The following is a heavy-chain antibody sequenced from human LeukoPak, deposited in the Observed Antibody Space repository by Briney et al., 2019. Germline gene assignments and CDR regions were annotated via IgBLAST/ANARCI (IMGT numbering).Heavy chain of an antibody. Sequence: ASVKVSCKASGYTFTNYAMNWVRQAPGQGLEWMGWINTNTGNPTYAQGFTGRFVFSLDTSVTTAYLQISSLKAEDTAVYYCARPHNPNPGFGDDYWGQGTLVTVSS. CDR1: GYTFTNYA. V-gene: IGHV7-4-1*02. CDR3: ARPHNPNPGFGDDY. J-gene: IGHJ4*02. D-gene: IGHD3-10*01. CDR2: INTNTGNP.